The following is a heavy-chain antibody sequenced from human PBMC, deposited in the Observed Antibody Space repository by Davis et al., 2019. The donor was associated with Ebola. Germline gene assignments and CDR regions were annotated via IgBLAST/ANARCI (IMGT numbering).Heavy chain of an antibody. CDR2: IIPIFGTA. J-gene: IGHJ5*02. D-gene: IGHD6-6*01. Sequence: SVKVSCKASGGTFSSYAISWVRQAPGQGLEWMGGIIPIFGTANYAQKFQGRVTITADESTSTAYMELSSLRSEDTAVYYCASLGRIAARPWFDPWGQGTLVTVSS. CDR1: GGTFSSYA. CDR3: ASLGRIAARPWFDP. V-gene: IGHV1-69*13.